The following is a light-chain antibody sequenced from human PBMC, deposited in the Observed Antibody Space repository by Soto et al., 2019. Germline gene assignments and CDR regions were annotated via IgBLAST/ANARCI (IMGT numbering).Light chain of an antibody. CDR3: HLWASSSAHVV. Sequence: SYELTQPHSASVATAQMARITCGGNNIGSKVAYWCQQKPGQDPVLVIYSDTNRPSGIRDRVSGSSTGKTATLIITRIEAGAPGESNCHLWASSSAHVVFGGGTKLTVL. CDR1: NIGSKV. J-gene: IGLJ2*01. CDR2: SDT. V-gene: IGLV3-12*02.